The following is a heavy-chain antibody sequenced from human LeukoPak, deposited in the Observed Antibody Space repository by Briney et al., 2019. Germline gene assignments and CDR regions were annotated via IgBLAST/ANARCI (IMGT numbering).Heavy chain of an antibody. CDR3: ARDRAKMVAAIPNMDV. Sequence: GASVKVSCKASGYTFTSYGISWVRQAPGQGLEWMGWISAYNGNTNYAQKFQGRVTMTRDMSTSTVYMELSSLRSEDTAVYYCARDRAKMVAAIPNMDVWGKGTTVTVSS. D-gene: IGHD2-15*01. J-gene: IGHJ6*03. CDR1: GYTFTSYG. V-gene: IGHV1-18*01. CDR2: ISAYNGNT.